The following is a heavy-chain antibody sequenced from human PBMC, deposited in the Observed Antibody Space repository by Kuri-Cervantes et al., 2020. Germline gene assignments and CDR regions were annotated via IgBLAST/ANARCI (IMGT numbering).Heavy chain of an antibody. CDR1: GFTFSSYG. CDR3: ARDPVTMIVGSLFDY. D-gene: IGHD3-22*01. V-gene: IGHV3-33*01. CDR2: IWYDGSNK. Sequence: GGSLRLSCAASGFTFSSYGMRWVRQAPGKGLEWVAVIWYDGSNKYYADSVKGRFTISRDNAKNSLYLQMNSLRAEDTAVYYCARDPVTMIVGSLFDYWGQGTLVTVSS. J-gene: IGHJ4*02.